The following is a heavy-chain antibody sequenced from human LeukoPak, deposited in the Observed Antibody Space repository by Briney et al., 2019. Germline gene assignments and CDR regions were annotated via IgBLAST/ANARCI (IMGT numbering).Heavy chain of an antibody. CDR2: ITYDGSNK. CDR1: GFTFSSYG. J-gene: IGHJ4*02. Sequence: GGSLRLSCAASGFTFSSYGMHWVRQAPGKGLEWVALITYDGSNKNYADSVKGRFTISRDNSKNTLYLQMNSLRVEDTAVYYCAKDPGRNFFYYFDYWGQGTLVTVSS. D-gene: IGHD1-26*01. V-gene: IGHV3-30*18. CDR3: AKDPGRNFFYYFDY.